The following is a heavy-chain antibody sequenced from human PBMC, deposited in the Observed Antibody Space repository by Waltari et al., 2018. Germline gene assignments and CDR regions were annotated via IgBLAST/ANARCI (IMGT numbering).Heavy chain of an antibody. Sequence: QVQLQESGPGLVKPSQTLSLTCPVSGGSISSGSYYWSWIRQPAGKGLEWIGRIYTSGSTNYNPSLKSRVTISVDTSKNQFSLKLSSVTAADTAVYYCARERLYYYYYMDVWGKGTTVTVSS. CDR1: GGSISSGSYY. D-gene: IGHD6-19*01. CDR2: IYTSGST. CDR3: ARERLYYYYYMDV. V-gene: IGHV4-61*02. J-gene: IGHJ6*03.